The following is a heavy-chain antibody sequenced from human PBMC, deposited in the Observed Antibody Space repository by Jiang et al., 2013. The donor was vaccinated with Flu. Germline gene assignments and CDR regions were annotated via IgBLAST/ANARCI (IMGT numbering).Heavy chain of an antibody. Sequence: GQGLEWMGWISAYNGNTNYAQKFQGRVTMTRNTSISTAYMELSSLRSEDTAVYYCARVGAASGSYHIDYWGQGTLVTVSS. CDR2: ISAYNGNT. V-gene: IGHV1-8*01. D-gene: IGHD1-26*01. CDR3: ARVGAASGSYHIDY. J-gene: IGHJ4*02.